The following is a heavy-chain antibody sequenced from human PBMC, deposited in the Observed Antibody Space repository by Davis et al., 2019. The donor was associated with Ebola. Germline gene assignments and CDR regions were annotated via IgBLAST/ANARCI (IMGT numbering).Heavy chain of an antibody. V-gene: IGHV4-30-2*01. Sequence: MPSETLSLTCAVSGCSISSGGYSWSWIRQPPGKGLEWIGYIYHSGSTYYNPSLKSRVTISVDTSKNQFSLKLSSVTAADTAVYYCARGTFWSGYYYFDYWGQGTLVTVSS. J-gene: IGHJ4*02. CDR3: ARGTFWSGYYYFDY. D-gene: IGHD3-3*01. CDR1: GCSISSGGYS. CDR2: IYHSGST.